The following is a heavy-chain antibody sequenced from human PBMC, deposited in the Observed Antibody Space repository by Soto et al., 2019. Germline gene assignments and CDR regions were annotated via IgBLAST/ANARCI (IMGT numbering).Heavy chain of an antibody. CDR3: TSSITMVRGVITYYYYYGMDV. CDR2: IRSKANSYAT. J-gene: IGHJ6*02. V-gene: IGHV3-73*01. D-gene: IGHD3-10*01. CDR1: GFTFSGSA. Sequence: GGSLRLSCAASGFTFSGSAMHWVRQASGKGLEWVGRIRSKANSYATAYAASVKGRFTISRDDSKNTAYLQMNSLKTKDTAVYYCTSSITMVRGVITYYYYYGMDVWGQGTTVTV.